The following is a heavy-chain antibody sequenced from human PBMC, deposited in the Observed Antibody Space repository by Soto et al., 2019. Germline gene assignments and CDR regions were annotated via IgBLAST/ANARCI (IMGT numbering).Heavy chain of an antibody. D-gene: IGHD3-22*01. CDR2: ISYDGSYK. V-gene: IGHV3-30*18. Sequence: QVQLVESGGGVVQPGRSLRLSCAASGFTFSSYGMHWVRQAPGKGLERVAVISYDGSYKYYADSVKGRFTISRDNSKNTLYLQMNSLRPEDTAVYYCAKPSSGYFPFDYWGQGTLVTVSS. CDR3: AKPSSGYFPFDY. J-gene: IGHJ4*02. CDR1: GFTFSSYG.